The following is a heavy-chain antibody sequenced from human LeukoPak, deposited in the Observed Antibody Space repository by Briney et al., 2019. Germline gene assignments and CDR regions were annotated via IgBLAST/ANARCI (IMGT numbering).Heavy chain of an antibody. V-gene: IGHV3-53*01. CDR3: ARNPVAGTGNY. Sequence: GGALRLSWAASGFTVSSNYMSWVRQAPGKGLEWVSVFYSGGDRYYAGAVKGPFTISRDNSKNTVYLQMNSLRPEDTAVYYCARNPVAGTGNYWGQGTLVTVSS. CDR2: FYSGGDR. J-gene: IGHJ4*02. CDR1: GFTVSSNY. D-gene: IGHD6-19*01.